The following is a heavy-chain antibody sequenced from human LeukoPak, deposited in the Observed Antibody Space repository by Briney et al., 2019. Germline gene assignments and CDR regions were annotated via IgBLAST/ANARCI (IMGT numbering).Heavy chain of an antibody. CDR3: ARTLGARTSPGSGSYLSRWFDP. V-gene: IGHV4-30-2*01. D-gene: IGHD3-10*01. CDR2: IYHSGST. Sequence: SETLSLTCAVSGGSISSGGYSWSWIRQPPGKGLEWIGYIYHSGSTYYNPPLKSRVTISVDRSKNQFSLKLSSVTAADTAVYYCARTLGARTSPGSGSYLSRWFDPWGQGTLVTVSS. CDR1: GGSISSGGYS. J-gene: IGHJ5*02.